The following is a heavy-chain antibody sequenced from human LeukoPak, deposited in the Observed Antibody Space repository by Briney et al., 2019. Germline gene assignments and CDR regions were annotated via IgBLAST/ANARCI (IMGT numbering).Heavy chain of an antibody. J-gene: IGHJ4*02. D-gene: IGHD4-17*01. CDR3: AREGGTVTTLDY. Sequence: GGSLRLSCAASGFTCGDYGMSWVRQAPGKGLEWVSGINWNGGSTGYADSVKGRFTISRDNAKNSLYLQMNSLRAEDTALYYCAREGGTVTTLDYWGQGTLVTVSS. CDR2: INWNGGST. V-gene: IGHV3-20*04. CDR1: GFTCGDYG.